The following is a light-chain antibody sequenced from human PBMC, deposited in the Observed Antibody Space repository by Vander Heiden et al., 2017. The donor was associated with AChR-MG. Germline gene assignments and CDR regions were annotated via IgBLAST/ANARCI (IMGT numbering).Light chain of an antibody. Sequence: DIVFTQYPGTLSLSPGESDTLRCRASQRVNSYLAWYQHKPGQAPRLLSYDASTRATGIPARFSGSGSGTDFTLTISSLEPEDFAGYYCQRRCKWPPSFGRGTKLEIK. CDR3: QRRCKWPPS. J-gene: IGKJ2*01. CDR1: QRVNSY. CDR2: DAS. V-gene: IGKV3-11*01.